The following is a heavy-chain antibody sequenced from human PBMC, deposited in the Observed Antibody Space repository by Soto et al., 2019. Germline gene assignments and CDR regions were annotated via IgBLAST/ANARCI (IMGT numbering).Heavy chain of an antibody. CDR2: ISYDGSNK. CDR3: AKDKNVGILLWFGEPHYFDY. D-gene: IGHD3-10*01. CDR1: GFTFSSYG. J-gene: IGHJ4*02. V-gene: IGHV3-30*18. Sequence: GGSLRLSCAASGFTFSSYGMHWVRQAPGKGLEWVAVISYDGSNKYYADSVKGRFTISRDNSKNTLYLQMNSLRAEDTAVYYCAKDKNVGILLWFGEPHYFDYWGQGTLVTVSS.